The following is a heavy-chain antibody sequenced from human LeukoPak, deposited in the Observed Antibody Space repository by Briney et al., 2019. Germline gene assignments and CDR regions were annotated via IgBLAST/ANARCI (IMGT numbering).Heavy chain of an antibody. CDR2: VYYSGNT. V-gene: IGHV4-59*01. Sequence: SETLSLTCTVSGGSISNYYWNWIRQSPEKGLEWIGFVYYSGNTKSSPSLRSRVTISVDTSKNQFSLKLSSVTAADTAVYYCARGDYYDSSGPWGQGTLVTVSS. D-gene: IGHD3-22*01. J-gene: IGHJ4*02. CDR1: GGSISNYY. CDR3: ARGDYYDSSGP.